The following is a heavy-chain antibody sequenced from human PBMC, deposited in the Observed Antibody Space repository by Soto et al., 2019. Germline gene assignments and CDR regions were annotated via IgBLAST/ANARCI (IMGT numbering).Heavy chain of an antibody. CDR1: GGSISSSSYY. CDR3: ARFYGVWNWFDP. CDR2: IYYSGST. D-gene: IGHD2-8*01. V-gene: IGHV4-39*01. J-gene: IGHJ5*02. Sequence: PSETLSLTCTVSGGSISSSSYYWGWIRQPPGKGLEWIGSIYYSGSTYYNPSLKSRVTISVDTSKNQFSLKLSSVTAADTAVYYCARFYGVWNWFDPWGQRTLVTVSS.